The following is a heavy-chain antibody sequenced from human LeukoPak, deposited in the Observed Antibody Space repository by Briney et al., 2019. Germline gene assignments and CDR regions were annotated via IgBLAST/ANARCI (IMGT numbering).Heavy chain of an antibody. CDR1: GFTFSGYW. CDR2: TKPDGSAR. V-gene: IGHV3-7*04. D-gene: IGHD3-16*01. Sequence: GGSLRLSCAASGFTFSGYWMSWVRQAPGKGLEWVANTKPDGSARYYGDSVEGRFTISRDNAKNSLYLQMNSLRAEDTTVYYCARWGGGFDYWGQGTLVTVSS. CDR3: ARWGGGFDY. J-gene: IGHJ4*02.